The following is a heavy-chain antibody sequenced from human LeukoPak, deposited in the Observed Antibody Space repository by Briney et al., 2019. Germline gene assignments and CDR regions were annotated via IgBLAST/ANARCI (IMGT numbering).Heavy chain of an antibody. Sequence: SETLSLTCTVSGGSISSSSYYWGWIRQPPGKGLEWIGSIYYSGSTYYNPSLKSRVTISVDTSKNQFSLKLSSVTAADTAVYYCAGHTYYYDSSGYYYGVFDYWGLGTLVTVSS. D-gene: IGHD3-22*01. CDR2: IYYSGST. J-gene: IGHJ4*02. CDR1: GGSISSSSYY. V-gene: IGHV4-39*01. CDR3: AGHTYYYDSSGYYYGVFDY.